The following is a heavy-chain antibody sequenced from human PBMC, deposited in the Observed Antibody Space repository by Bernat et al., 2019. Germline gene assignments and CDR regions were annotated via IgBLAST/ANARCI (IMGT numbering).Heavy chain of an antibody. V-gene: IGHV4-59*01. CDR1: GGSISTYY. Sequence: QVQLQESGPGLVKPSESLSLTCTVSGGSISTYYWSCIRQPPGNGPEWIGYIYYSGSTNYNPSLKSRVTISVDTSKNQFSLKLSSVTAADTAVYYCAGTIAVAADYYYGMDVWGQGTTVTVSS. CDR2: IYYSGST. D-gene: IGHD6-19*01. CDR3: AGTIAVAADYYYGMDV. J-gene: IGHJ6*02.